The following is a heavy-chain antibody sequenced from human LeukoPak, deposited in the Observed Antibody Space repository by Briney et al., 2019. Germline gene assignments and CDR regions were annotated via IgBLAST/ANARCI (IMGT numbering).Heavy chain of an antibody. V-gene: IGHV3-15*01. CDR2: IKGKTDGGTT. Sequence: GGSLRLSCAASGLTFSNAWMSWVRQAPGRGLEWVGRIKGKTDGGTTDYAAPVKGRFTISRDDSKNTLYLQMNSLRAEDTAVYYCATFHDCGDYTPFWFDPWGQGTLVTVSS. CDR1: GLTFSNAW. J-gene: IGHJ5*02. D-gene: IGHD4-17*01. CDR3: ATFHDCGDYTPFWFDP.